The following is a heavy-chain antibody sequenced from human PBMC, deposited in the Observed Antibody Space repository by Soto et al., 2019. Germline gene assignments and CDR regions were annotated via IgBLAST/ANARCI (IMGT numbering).Heavy chain of an antibody. CDR1: GYTFTDYY. Sequence: VQSGAEVKKPGASVKVACKDSGYTFTDYYINWVRQAPGHGLEWFGWINPNSGATDIARKLQGWVTLTGDTSSRIAYLDLSRRKSDDTASYCCASDQRVTCLGGVTTRYYYGMDVWGQGTTLTVSS. V-gene: IGHV1-2*04. CDR2: INPNSGAT. CDR3: ASDQRVTCLGGVTTRYYYGMDV. D-gene: IGHD4-17*01. J-gene: IGHJ6*02.